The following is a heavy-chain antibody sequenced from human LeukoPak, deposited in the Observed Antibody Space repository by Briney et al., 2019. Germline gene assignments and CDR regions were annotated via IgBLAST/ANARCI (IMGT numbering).Heavy chain of an antibody. CDR3: ARAEYDILTGSYFGY. Sequence: PGGSLRLSCASSGFTFSSYSMNWVRQAPGKGLEWVSSISSSSSYIYYADSVKGRFTISRDNAKNSLYLQMNSLRAEDTAVYYCARAEYDILTGSYFGYWGQGTLVTVSS. D-gene: IGHD3-9*01. CDR2: ISSSSSYI. J-gene: IGHJ4*02. V-gene: IGHV3-21*01. CDR1: GFTFSSYS.